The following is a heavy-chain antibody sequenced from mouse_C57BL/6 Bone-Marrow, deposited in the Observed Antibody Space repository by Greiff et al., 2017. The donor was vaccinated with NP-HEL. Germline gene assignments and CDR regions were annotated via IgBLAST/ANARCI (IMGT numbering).Heavy chain of an antibody. CDR2: IWSGGST. CDR3: ARVGPYYYGRGIDY. CDR1: GFSLTSYG. J-gene: IGHJ2*01. V-gene: IGHV2-2*01. Sequence: QVQLKQSGPGLVQPSQSLSITCTVSGFSLTSYGVHWVRQSPGKGLEWLGVIWSGGSTDNNAAFISRLSSSKDNSKSHVFFKMNSLQADDTAIYYCARVGPYYYGRGIDYWGQGTTLTVSS. D-gene: IGHD1-1*01.